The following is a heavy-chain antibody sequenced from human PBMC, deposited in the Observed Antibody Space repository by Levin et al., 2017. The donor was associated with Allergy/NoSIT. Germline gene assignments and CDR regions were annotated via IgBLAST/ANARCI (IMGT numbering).Heavy chain of an antibody. CDR3: ARSQLSYCSSTSCYTLDAFDI. V-gene: IGHV4-34*01. CDR2: INHSGST. CDR1: GGSFSGYY. J-gene: IGHJ3*02. Sequence: SETLSLTCAVYGGSFSGYYWSWIRQPPGKGLEWIGEINHSGSTNYNPSLKSRVTISVDTSKNQFSLKLSSVTAADTAVYYCARSQLSYCSSTSCYTLDAFDIWGQGTMVTVSS. D-gene: IGHD2-2*02.